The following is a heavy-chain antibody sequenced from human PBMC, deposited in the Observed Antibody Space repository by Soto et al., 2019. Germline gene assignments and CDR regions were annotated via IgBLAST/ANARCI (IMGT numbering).Heavy chain of an antibody. CDR1: KSIFTGYG. CDR3: AKDRPKYYYDSSALNDP. J-gene: IGHJ5*02. V-gene: IGHV3-30*02. Sequence: GGSLRLCCAASKSIFTGYGMHWVRQTPGKGLEWVAVIRFDGTDEHYADSVKGRFTISRDNSKNTLYLQMNSLRAEDTAVYYCAKDRPKYYYDSSALNDPWGQGTLVTVSS. D-gene: IGHD3-22*01. CDR2: IRFDGTDE.